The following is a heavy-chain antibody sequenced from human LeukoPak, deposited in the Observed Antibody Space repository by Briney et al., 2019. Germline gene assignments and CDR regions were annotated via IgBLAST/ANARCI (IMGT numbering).Heavy chain of an antibody. J-gene: IGHJ4*02. V-gene: IGHV3-11*01. Sequence: PGGSLRLSCAASGFRFSDYYMSWIRQAPGKGLECVSHINSVGTAMSYAESVKGRFTISRDNANNSLFLQMNSLRVEDTAVYYCARDLLLYGSGSYPAYWGEGILVTVSS. CDR3: ARDLLLYGSGSYPAY. CDR2: INSVGTAM. CDR1: GFRFSDYY. D-gene: IGHD3-10*01.